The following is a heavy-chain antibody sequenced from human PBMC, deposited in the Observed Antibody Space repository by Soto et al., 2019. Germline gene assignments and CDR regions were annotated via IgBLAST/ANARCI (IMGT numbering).Heavy chain of an antibody. CDR1: GFTFSIYA. D-gene: IGHD5-12*01. CDR3: AKYSTSGPSRFFDL. J-gene: IGHJ4*02. V-gene: IGHV3-23*01. CDR2: IGAGSDGI. Sequence: GGSLRLSCAASGFTFSIYAVAWIRQTPGKGLEWVSVIGAGSDGIQYVDSVKGRFSISRDNSKNTLYLHMNSLRAEGTAIYYCAKYSTSGPSRFFDLWGQGTPGHRLL.